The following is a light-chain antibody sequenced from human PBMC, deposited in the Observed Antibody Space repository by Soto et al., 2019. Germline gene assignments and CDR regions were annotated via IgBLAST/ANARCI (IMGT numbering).Light chain of an antibody. CDR2: DAS. CDR3: QQSHDWLT. CDR1: QSVSTY. V-gene: IGKV3-11*01. Sequence: EIVLTQSPATLALSPGERATLSCRASQSVSTYLAWYQQKAGQAPKLLIYDASNRATGIPARFSGSGSGTDFTLTISSLQPEVFAVYYCQQSHDWLTFGGGTKVEIK. J-gene: IGKJ4*01.